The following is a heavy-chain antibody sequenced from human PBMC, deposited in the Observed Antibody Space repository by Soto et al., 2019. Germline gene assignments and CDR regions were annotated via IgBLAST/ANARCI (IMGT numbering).Heavy chain of an antibody. CDR3: ARWVYDFWSGYLTHYYMDV. J-gene: IGHJ6*03. V-gene: IGHV5-51*01. Sequence: PGESLKISCKGSGYSFTSYWIGWVRQMPGKGLEWMGIIYPGDSDTRYSPSFQGQVTISADKSISTAYLQWSSLKASDTAMYYCARWVYDFWSGYLTHYYMDVWGKGSTVTVSS. CDR1: GYSFTSYW. D-gene: IGHD3-3*01. CDR2: IYPGDSDT.